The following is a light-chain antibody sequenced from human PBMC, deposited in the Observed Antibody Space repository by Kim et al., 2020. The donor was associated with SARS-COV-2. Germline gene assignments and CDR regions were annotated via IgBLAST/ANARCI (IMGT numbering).Light chain of an antibody. V-gene: IGLV2-14*03. CDR1: SSDIGAYDY. Sequence: QSALTQPASMSGSPGQSITISCTGTSSDIGAYDYVSWYQQHPGKAPKVIIYGVNKRPSGVSNRFSGSKSGNTASLTISGLQAEDEADYSCSSYTRGATWVFGGGTIVTVL. CDR3: SSYTRGATWV. J-gene: IGLJ3*02. CDR2: GVN.